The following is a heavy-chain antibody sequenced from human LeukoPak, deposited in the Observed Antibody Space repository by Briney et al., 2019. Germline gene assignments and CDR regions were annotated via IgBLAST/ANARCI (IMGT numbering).Heavy chain of an antibody. D-gene: IGHD4-17*01. J-gene: IGHJ4*02. CDR3: AKRKYYGDYAATFDY. CDR1: GFTFSSYA. CDR2: ISGSGGST. V-gene: IGHV3-23*01. Sequence: GGSLRLSCAASGFTFSSYAMSWVRQAPGKGLEWVSAISGSGGSTYYADSVKGRFIISRDNSKNTLYLQMNSLRAEDTAVYYCAKRKYYGDYAATFDYWGQGTLVTVSS.